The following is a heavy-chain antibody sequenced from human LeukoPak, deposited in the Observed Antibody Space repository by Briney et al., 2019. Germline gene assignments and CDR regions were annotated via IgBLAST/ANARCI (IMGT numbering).Heavy chain of an antibody. D-gene: IGHD6-6*01. V-gene: IGHV3-7*03. CDR1: GFTFSSYW. Sequence: PGGSLRLSCAASGFTFSSYWMSWLRQAPGKGLEWVANIKQDGSEKYYVDSVKGRFTISRDNAKTSLYLQMNSLRAEDTALYYCARRGGEYSSSSTNWFDPWGQGTLVTVSS. CDR2: IKQDGSEK. CDR3: ARRGGEYSSSSTNWFDP. J-gene: IGHJ5*02.